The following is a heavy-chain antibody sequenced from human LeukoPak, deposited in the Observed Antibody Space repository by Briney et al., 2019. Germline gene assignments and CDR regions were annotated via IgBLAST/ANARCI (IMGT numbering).Heavy chain of an antibody. CDR1: GYTFTSYG. CDR2: ISAYNGNT. D-gene: IGHD3-22*01. CDR3: ARDGTPYYYDSSGYNDAFDI. Sequence: ASVKVSCKASGYTFTSYGISWVRQAPGQGLEWMGWISAYNGNTNYAQKLKGRVTMTTYTSKSTAYMELRSLRSDDPAVYYCARDGTPYYYDSSGYNDAFDIWGQGTMVTVSS. V-gene: IGHV1-18*01. J-gene: IGHJ3*02.